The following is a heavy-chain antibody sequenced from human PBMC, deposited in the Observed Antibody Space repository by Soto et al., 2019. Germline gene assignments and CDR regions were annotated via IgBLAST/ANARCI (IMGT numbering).Heavy chain of an antibody. CDR1: GFTFRSYN. D-gene: IGHD5-12*01. CDR2: ISSSSSTI. CDR3: ARGGTIAVTTIGDY. Sequence: GGSLRLSCAASGFTFRSYNMNWVRQSPGKGLDWLSYISSSSSTIYYADSVKGRFTISRDNAKNSLYLQMNSLRDDDTAMYYCARGGTIAVTTIGDYWGQGTLVTVSS. V-gene: IGHV3-48*02. J-gene: IGHJ4*01.